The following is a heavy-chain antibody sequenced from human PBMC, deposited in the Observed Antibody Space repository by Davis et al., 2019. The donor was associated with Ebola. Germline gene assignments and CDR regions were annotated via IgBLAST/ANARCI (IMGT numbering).Heavy chain of an antibody. CDR1: GYSFTSYW. D-gene: IGHD1-26*01. V-gene: IGHV5-51*01. CDR3: ARLGPRAGYYYYYYMDV. CDR2: IYPGDSYT. Sequence: GEFLKISCKGSGYSFTSYWIGWVRQMPGKGLEWMGIIYPGDSYTNYSPSFQGHVTISADKSISTAYLQWSSLKASDTAMYYCARLGPRAGYYYYYYMDVWGKGTTVTVSS. J-gene: IGHJ6*03.